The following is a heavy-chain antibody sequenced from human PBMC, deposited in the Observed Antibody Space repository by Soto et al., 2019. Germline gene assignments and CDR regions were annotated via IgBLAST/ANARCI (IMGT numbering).Heavy chain of an antibody. Sequence: SGPTLVNTTETLTLTCSVSRFSLTNNIMGASLIGQPPGKALEWLAHFFSDAERSYSTSMQSRLNMYKDSSGSQVVLTMTNMAPADTATYFCARMDGDYNYYGLDVWGHGIAVTVSS. D-gene: IGHD4-17*01. V-gene: IGHV2-26*01. CDR2: FFSDAER. CDR3: ARMDGDYNYYGLDV. CDR1: RFSLTNNIMG. J-gene: IGHJ6*02.